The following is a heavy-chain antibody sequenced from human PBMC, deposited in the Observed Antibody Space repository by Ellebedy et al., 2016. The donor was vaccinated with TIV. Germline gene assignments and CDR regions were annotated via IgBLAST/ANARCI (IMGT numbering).Heavy chain of an antibody. Sequence: GESLKISXEASGFSFSDYYMSWIRQAPGKGLEWVSYISPSGDTYYADSVKGRFTISRDNAKNSLYLQMNSLRGEDTAVYYCARDPDSASKVDFWGQGTLVTVSS. D-gene: IGHD1-14*01. CDR2: ISPSGDT. J-gene: IGHJ4*02. CDR1: GFSFSDYY. V-gene: IGHV3-69-1*01. CDR3: ARDPDSASKVDF.